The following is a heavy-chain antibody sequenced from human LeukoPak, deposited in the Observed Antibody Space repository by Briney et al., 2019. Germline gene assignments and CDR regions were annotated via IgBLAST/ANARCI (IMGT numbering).Heavy chain of an antibody. V-gene: IGHV4-34*01. J-gene: IGHJ5*02. D-gene: IGHD2-15*01. Sequence: PSETLSLTCAVYGGSFSDYYWSWIRQPPGKGLEWIGEINHSGSTNYNPSLKSRVTISVDTSKNQFSLKLSSVTAADTALYYCAREVRYCSGGSCLGVNWFDPWGQGTLVTDSS. CDR1: GGSFSDYY. CDR3: AREVRYCSGGSCLGVNWFDP. CDR2: INHSGST.